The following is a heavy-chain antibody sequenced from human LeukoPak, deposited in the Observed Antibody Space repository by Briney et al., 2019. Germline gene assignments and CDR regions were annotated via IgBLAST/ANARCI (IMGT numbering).Heavy chain of an antibody. V-gene: IGHV3-21*01. D-gene: IGHD6-19*01. CDR1: GFTFSSYE. CDR3: ARGASVAVAGSRFDP. Sequence: GGSLRLSCAASGFTFSSYEMNWVRQAPGRGLEWVSSISGSSSYIYYADSVKGRFTISRDNAKNSLYLQMNSLRAEDTAVYYCARGASVAVAGSRFDPWGQGTLVTVSS. J-gene: IGHJ5*02. CDR2: ISGSSSYI.